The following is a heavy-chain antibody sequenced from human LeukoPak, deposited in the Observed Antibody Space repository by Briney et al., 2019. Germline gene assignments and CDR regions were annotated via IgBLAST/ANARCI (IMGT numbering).Heavy chain of an antibody. CDR3: ARAPYYDSSGYYYQIEYYFDY. D-gene: IGHD3-22*01. Sequence: PAETLSLTCTVSGGSISSYYWSWIRQPPGKGLEWIGYIYYSGSTNYNPSLKSRVTISVDTSKNQFSLKLSSVTAADTAVYYCARAPYYDSSGYYYQIEYYFDYWGQGTLVTVSS. J-gene: IGHJ4*02. CDR1: GGSISSYY. V-gene: IGHV4-59*01. CDR2: IYYSGST.